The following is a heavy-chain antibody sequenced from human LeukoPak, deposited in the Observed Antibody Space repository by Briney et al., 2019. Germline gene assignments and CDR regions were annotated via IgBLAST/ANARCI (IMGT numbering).Heavy chain of an antibody. Sequence: SETLSLTCTVSGGSISSYFWSWIRQPPGKGLEWIGYIYYSGSTNYNPSLKSRVTISVDTSKNQFSLKLSSVTAADTAVYYCARQRGSYLDHWGQGTLVTVSS. CDR2: IYYSGST. V-gene: IGHV4-59*08. CDR1: GGSISSYF. CDR3: ARQRGSYLDH. D-gene: IGHD1-26*01. J-gene: IGHJ4*02.